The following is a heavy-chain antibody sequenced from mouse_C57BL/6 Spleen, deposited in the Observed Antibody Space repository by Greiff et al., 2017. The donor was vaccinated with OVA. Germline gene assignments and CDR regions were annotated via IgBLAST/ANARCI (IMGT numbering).Heavy chain of an antibody. CDR2: ISYDGSN. CDR3: AREGYYGSSPNWDEYYFDY. Sequence: EVKLMESGPGLVKPSQSLSLTCSVTGYSITSGYYWNWIRQFPGNKLEWMGYISYDGSNNYNPSLKNRISITRDTSKNQFFLKLNSVTTEDTATYYCAREGYYGSSPNWDEYYFDYWGQGTTLTVSS. V-gene: IGHV3-6*01. CDR1: GYSITSGYY. J-gene: IGHJ2*01. D-gene: IGHD1-1*01.